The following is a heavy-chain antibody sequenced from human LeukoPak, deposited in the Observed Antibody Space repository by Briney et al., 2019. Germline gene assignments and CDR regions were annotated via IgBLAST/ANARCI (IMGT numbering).Heavy chain of an antibody. CDR1: GFTFSSYA. D-gene: IGHD2-15*01. Sequence: GGSLRLSCAASGFTFSSYAMSWVRQAPGKGLEWVSAISGSGDSTYYADSVKGRFTISRDNSKNTLYLQMNSLRAEDTAAYYCAKGVVARAGWYFDLWGRGTLVTVSS. J-gene: IGHJ2*01. CDR2: ISGSGDST. V-gene: IGHV3-23*01. CDR3: AKGVVARAGWYFDL.